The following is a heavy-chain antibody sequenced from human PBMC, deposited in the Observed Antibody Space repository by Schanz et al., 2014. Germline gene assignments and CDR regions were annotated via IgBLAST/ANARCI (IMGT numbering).Heavy chain of an antibody. CDR1: GFTMRNEW. CDR2: IKKDGSEN. Sequence: EVQLVESGGGLVKPGGSLRLSCAASGFTMRNEWMSWVRQAPGKGLEWVANIKKDGSENYYADSVKGRFTISRDDAKNTLYLQLNSLGAEDTAVYYCARATYYHVSGSYYGNFDSWGQGTLVTVSS. D-gene: IGHD3-10*01. J-gene: IGHJ4*02. V-gene: IGHV3-7*01. CDR3: ARATYYHVSGSYYGNFDS.